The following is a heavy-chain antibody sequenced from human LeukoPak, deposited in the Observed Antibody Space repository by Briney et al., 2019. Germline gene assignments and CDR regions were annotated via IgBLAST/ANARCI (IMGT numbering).Heavy chain of an antibody. D-gene: IGHD3-10*01. CDR3: ARGHYGSGSYPDY. J-gene: IGHJ4*02. Sequence: GGSLRLSCAASGLTFDEYTMHWVRQGPGKGLEWVSYISSSGSTIYYADSVKGRFTISRDNAKNSLYLQMNSLRAEDTALYYCARGHYGSGSYPDYWGQGTLVTVSS. CDR1: GLTFDEYT. CDR2: ISSSGSTI. V-gene: IGHV3-48*04.